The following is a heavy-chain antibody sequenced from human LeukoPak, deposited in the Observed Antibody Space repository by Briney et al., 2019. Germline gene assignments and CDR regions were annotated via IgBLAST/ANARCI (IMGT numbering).Heavy chain of an antibody. Sequence: SETLSLTCTVSGGSISSSSYYWGWIRQPPGKGLEWIGSIYYSGSTYYNPSLKSRVTISVDTSKNQFSLKLSSVTAADTAVYYCARVYGSGSGPRQLAHWGQGTLVTVSS. CDR1: GGSISSSSYY. V-gene: IGHV4-39*07. D-gene: IGHD3-10*01. J-gene: IGHJ4*02. CDR2: IYYSGST. CDR3: ARVYGSGSGPRQLAH.